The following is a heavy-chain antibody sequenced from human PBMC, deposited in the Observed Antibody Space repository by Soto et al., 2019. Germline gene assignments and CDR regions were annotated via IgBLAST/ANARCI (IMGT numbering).Heavy chain of an antibody. CDR2: AYYSGST. V-gene: IGHV4-61*01. CDR1: GGSVSSDSYY. J-gene: IGHJ5*02. CDR3: AREEAVREGYWFDP. D-gene: IGHD6-19*01. Sequence: QVQLQESGPELVKPSETLSLTCTVSGGSVSSDSYYWSWLGPPPGKGLEWIGNAYYSGSTNYNPSLKSPVTISVDTSKSQFSLELSSVTAADTAVYYCAREEAVREGYWFDPWGRGTLVGVSS.